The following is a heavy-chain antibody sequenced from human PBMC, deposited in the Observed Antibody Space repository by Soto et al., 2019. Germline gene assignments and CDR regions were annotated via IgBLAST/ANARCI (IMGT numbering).Heavy chain of an antibody. CDR1: GGSISSYY. Sequence: SETLSLTCTVSGGSISSYYWSWIRQPPGKGLEWIGYIYYSGSTNCNPSLKSRVTISVDTSKNQFSLKLSSVTAADTAAYYCARWGDYGGLYYFDYWGQGTLVTVSS. J-gene: IGHJ4*02. CDR3: ARWGDYGGLYYFDY. CDR2: IYYSGST. D-gene: IGHD4-17*01. V-gene: IGHV4-59*01.